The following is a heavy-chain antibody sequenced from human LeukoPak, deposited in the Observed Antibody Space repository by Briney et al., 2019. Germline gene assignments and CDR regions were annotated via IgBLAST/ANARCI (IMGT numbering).Heavy chain of an antibody. CDR3: SLIDSSGYYGGVAFDI. CDR2: ISAYNGNT. D-gene: IGHD3-22*01. Sequence: ASVKVSCKTSGYSFTSYNLHWVRQAPGQGLEWMGWISAYNGNTNYAQKLQGRVTMTTDTSTSTAYMELRSLRSDDTAVYYCSLIDSSGYYGGVAFDIWGQGTMVTVSS. V-gene: IGHV1-18*04. J-gene: IGHJ3*02. CDR1: GYSFTSYN.